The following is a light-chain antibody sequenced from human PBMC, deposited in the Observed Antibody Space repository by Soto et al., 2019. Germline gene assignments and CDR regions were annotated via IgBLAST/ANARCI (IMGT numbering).Light chain of an antibody. Sequence: IQLNQSPSFLSASVGDRVTLTCRASQGISSYLAWYQQKPGKAPKLLISTASTLESGVPSRFSGSGSGTDFTLTISNLQPEDFATYYCQQVHSFPLTFGGGTKVDIK. J-gene: IGKJ4*01. CDR2: TAS. V-gene: IGKV1-9*01. CDR3: QQVHSFPLT. CDR1: QGISSY.